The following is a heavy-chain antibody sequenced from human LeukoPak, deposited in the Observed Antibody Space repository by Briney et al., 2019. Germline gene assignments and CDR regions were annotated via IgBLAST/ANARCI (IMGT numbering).Heavy chain of an antibody. D-gene: IGHD3-3*01. V-gene: IGHV1-3*01. CDR1: GYTFTNYA. Sequence: GASVKVSCKVSGYTFTNYAMHWVRQAPGQRLEWMGWINAGNGNTKYSQKFQGRVTITRDTSASTAYMELSSLRSEDTAVCYCARVRSPWTFDPWGQGTLVTVSS. CDR3: ARVRSPWTFDP. J-gene: IGHJ5*02. CDR2: INAGNGNT.